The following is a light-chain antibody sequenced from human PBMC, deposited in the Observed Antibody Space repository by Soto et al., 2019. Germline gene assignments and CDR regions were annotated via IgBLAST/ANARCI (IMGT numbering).Light chain of an antibody. J-gene: IGKJ5*01. CDR2: AAS. V-gene: IGKV1-5*01. Sequence: DIQMTQSPSPPYASLGTRLTISCXASQRIRTSLNWYQHKPGKAPKLLIYAASSLESGVPSRFSGSGSGTEFTLTISSLQPDDFATYYCQQYNSYAITFGQGTRLEIK. CDR3: QQYNSYAIT. CDR1: QRIRTS.